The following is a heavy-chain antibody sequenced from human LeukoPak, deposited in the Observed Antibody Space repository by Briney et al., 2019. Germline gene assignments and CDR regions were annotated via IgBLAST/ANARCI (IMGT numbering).Heavy chain of an antibody. J-gene: IGHJ4*02. CDR2: ISGVGSVN. Sequence: GGSLRLSCAASGFTFSGSSMHWVRQAPGKGLEWVSYISGVGSVNNYADSVKGRFTTSRDNAKNSLYMEMNSLRAEDTAVYYCARGVTTVTTQDENFDYWGQGTLVTVSS. CDR1: GFTFSGSS. D-gene: IGHD4-17*01. CDR3: ARGVTTVTTQDENFDY. V-gene: IGHV3-48*04.